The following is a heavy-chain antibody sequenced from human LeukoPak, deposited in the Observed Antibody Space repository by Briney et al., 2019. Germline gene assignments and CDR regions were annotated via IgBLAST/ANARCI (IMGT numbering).Heavy chain of an antibody. CDR3: ARHGGGWTFDY. Sequence: SQTLSLTCAVSGGSISSGGYYWSWIRQPPGKGLEWIGYISDSGSTNYNSSLKSRVTISVDTSKTHFSLKLRSVTAADTAVYYCARHGGGWTFDYWGQGTLVTVSS. D-gene: IGHD6-19*01. V-gene: IGHV4-61*03. CDR2: ISDSGST. J-gene: IGHJ4*02. CDR1: GGSISSGGYY.